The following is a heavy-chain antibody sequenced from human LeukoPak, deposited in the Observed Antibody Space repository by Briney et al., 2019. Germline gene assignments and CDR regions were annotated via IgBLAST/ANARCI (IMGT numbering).Heavy chain of an antibody. CDR3: ASERRYSSGRWDYYFDY. J-gene: IGHJ4*02. Sequence: SETLSLTCTVSGGSISSYYWSWIRQPAGKGLEWIGRIYTSGSTNYNPSLKSRVTISVDTPKNQFSLRLSSVTAADTAVYYCASERRYSSGRWDYYFDYWGQGTLVTVSS. CDR2: IYTSGST. D-gene: IGHD6-19*01. V-gene: IGHV4-4*07. CDR1: GGSISSYY.